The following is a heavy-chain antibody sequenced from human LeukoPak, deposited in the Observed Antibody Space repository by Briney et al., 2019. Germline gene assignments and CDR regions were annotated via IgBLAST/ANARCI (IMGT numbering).Heavy chain of an antibody. CDR2: IYSGGST. CDR1: EFSVGSNY. J-gene: IGHJ3*02. Sequence: GGSLRLSCAASEFSVGSNYMTWVRQAPGKGLEWVSLIYSGGSTYYADSVKGRFTISRDNSRNTLYLQMGSLRAEDTAVYYCAKEIFWFGELLGAFDIWGQGTMVTVSS. V-gene: IGHV3-66*01. CDR3: AKEIFWFGELLGAFDI. D-gene: IGHD3-10*01.